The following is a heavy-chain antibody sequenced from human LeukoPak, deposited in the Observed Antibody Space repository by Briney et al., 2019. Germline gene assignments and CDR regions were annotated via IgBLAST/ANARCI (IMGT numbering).Heavy chain of an antibody. CDR2: INHSGST. Sequence: PSETLSLTCAVYGGSFSGYYWSWIRQPPGKGLEWIGEINHSGSTNYSPSLKSRVTISVDTSKNQFSLKLSSVTAADTAVYYCARGTGRGYSYGYGYYYYGMDVWGQGTTVTVSS. CDR3: ARGTGRGYSYGYGYYYYGMDV. J-gene: IGHJ6*02. D-gene: IGHD5-18*01. CDR1: GGSFSGYY. V-gene: IGHV4-34*01.